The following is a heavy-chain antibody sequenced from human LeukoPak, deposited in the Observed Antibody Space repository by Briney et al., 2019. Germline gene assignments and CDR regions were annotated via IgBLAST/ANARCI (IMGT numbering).Heavy chain of an antibody. V-gene: IGHV3-15*01. D-gene: IGHD4-17*01. CDR3: TTPLTTVTTLPFDS. J-gene: IGHJ4*02. CDR1: GITLINAW. CDR2: IKSRSDGSTT. Sequence: GGSLRLSCAASGITLINAWMKWVRQAPGKGLEWVGRIKSRSDGSTTAYATPVKGIFTISRDDPKATVYLQMDSLKIEDTAVYYCTTPLTTVTTLPFDSWGQGTLVTVSS.